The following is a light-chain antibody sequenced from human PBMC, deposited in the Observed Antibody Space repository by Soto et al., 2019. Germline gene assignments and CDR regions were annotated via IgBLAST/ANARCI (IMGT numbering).Light chain of an antibody. Sequence: DIQMTQSPSSLSASVGDRVTITCQASQGVSKFLNWYQQRPGKAPKLLIYETSNLETGVPSRFSGSGSVTDFTFTISSLQAEDIATYYCQQYYCLPLTFGGGTKVEIK. CDR3: QQYYCLPLT. J-gene: IGKJ4*01. V-gene: IGKV1-33*01. CDR1: QGVSKF. CDR2: ETS.